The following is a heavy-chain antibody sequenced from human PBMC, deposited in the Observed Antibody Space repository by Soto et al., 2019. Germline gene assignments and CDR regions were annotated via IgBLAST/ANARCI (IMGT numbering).Heavy chain of an antibody. CDR2: IYTSGST. V-gene: IGHV4-4*07. J-gene: IGHJ5*02. CDR1: GGSISSYY. Sequence: PSETLSLTCTVSGGSISSYYWSWIRQPAGKGLEWIGRIYTSGSTNYNPSLKSRVTMSVDTSKNQFSLKLSSVTAADTAVYYCARDRRFYSNYGFNWFDPWGQGTLVTVSS. CDR3: ARDRRFYSNYGFNWFDP. D-gene: IGHD4-4*01.